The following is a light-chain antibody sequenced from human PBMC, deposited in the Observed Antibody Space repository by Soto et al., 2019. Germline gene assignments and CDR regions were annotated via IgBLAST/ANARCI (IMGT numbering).Light chain of an antibody. CDR1: SSDVGGYNY. V-gene: IGLV2-11*01. CDR3: CSYAGSVV. J-gene: IGLJ2*01. Sequence: QSALTQPRSVSGSPGQSVTISCTGTSSDVGGYNYVSWYQQHPGKAPKLLIYDVSKRPSGVPDRFSGSKPGNTASLTISGLQAEDEADYYCCSYAGSVVFGVGTKLTVL. CDR2: DVS.